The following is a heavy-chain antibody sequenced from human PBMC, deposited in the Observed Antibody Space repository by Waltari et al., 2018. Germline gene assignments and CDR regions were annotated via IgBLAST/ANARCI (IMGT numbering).Heavy chain of an antibody. CDR3: AHRADYDILTGYYFRET. CDR1: GFSLSTSGVG. V-gene: IGHV2-5*01. Sequence: QITLKESGPTLVKPTQTLTLTCTFSGFSLSTSGVGVGWIRQPPGKALEWLALIYWNDDKRYSPSLKSRLTITKDTSKNQVVLTMTNMDPVDTATYYCAHRADYDILTGYYFRETWGQGTLVTVSS. D-gene: IGHD3-9*01. J-gene: IGHJ4*02. CDR2: IYWNDDK.